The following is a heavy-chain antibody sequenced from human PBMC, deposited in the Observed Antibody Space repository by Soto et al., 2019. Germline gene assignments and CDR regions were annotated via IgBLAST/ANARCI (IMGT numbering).Heavy chain of an antibody. CDR2: IIPIFGTA. J-gene: IGHJ6*02. V-gene: IGHV1-69*13. CDR3: VVRAKGYYYGMDV. D-gene: IGHD3-10*01. Sequence: GASVKVSCKASGGTFSSYAISWVRQAPGQGLEWMGGIIPIFGTANYAQKFQGRVTITADESTSTAYMELSSLRSEDTAVYYCVVRAKGYYYGMDVWGQGTTVTVSS. CDR1: GGTFSSYA.